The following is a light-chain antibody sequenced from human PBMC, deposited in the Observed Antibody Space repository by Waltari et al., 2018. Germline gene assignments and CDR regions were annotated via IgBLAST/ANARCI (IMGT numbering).Light chain of an antibody. CDR2: SAS. Sequence: EIVLTQSPATLSLSPGERATLSCRASQSVSSSLAWYQQKPGQAPRLLIYSASNRATGIPARFSGSRSGTDFTLTISNLEPEDFAVYYCQQRSNWPLTFGGGTKVEIK. V-gene: IGKV3-11*01. J-gene: IGKJ4*01. CDR3: QQRSNWPLT. CDR1: QSVSSS.